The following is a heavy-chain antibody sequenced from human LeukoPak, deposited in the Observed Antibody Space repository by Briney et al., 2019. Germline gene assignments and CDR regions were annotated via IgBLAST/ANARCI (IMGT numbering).Heavy chain of an antibody. V-gene: IGHV3-53*01. CDR2: FYSGGTT. D-gene: IGHD2-15*01. Sequence: GGSLRLSCVASGFTVSSNDMNWVRQAPGKGLEWVSIFYSGGTTYYADSVNGRFTISRDDSINTLYLEMNSLRAEDTAVYYCARDSSRHYYFDHWGQGTLVTVSS. CDR1: GFTVSSND. CDR3: ARDSSRHYYFDH. J-gene: IGHJ4*02.